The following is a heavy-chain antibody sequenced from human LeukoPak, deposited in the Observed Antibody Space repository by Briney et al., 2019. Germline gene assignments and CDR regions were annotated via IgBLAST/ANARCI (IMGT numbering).Heavy chain of an antibody. CDR1: GCSISSYY. CDR3: ARDGFGELFDY. J-gene: IGHJ4*02. CDR2: IYTSGST. Sequence: SETLSLTCTGSGCSISSYYWSWIRQPAGKGLEWIGRIYTSGSTNYNPSLKSRITMSVDTSKNQFSLKLSSVTAADTAAYYCARDGFGELFDYWGQGTLVTVSS. D-gene: IGHD3-10*01. V-gene: IGHV4-4*07.